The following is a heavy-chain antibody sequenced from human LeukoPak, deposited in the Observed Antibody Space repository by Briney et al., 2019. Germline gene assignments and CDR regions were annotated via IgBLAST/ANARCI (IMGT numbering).Heavy chain of an antibody. CDR2: INPNTGGT. CDR1: GYTFTDYY. V-gene: IGHV1-2*02. Sequence: ASVKVSCKASGYTFTDYYIHWVRQAPGQGLEWMGWINPNTGGTKYAQKFQGRVTMTRDTSISTAYMELSRLRYDDTAVYYCATNILVRDIINWFDPWGQGTLVTVSS. CDR3: ATNILVRDIINWFDP. J-gene: IGHJ5*02. D-gene: IGHD3-10*01.